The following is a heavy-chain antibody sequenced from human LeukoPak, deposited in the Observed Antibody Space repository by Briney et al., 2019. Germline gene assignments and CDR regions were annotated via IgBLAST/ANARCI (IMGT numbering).Heavy chain of an antibody. Sequence: GGSLRLSCAASGFTVSGKYMSWVRQAPGMGLEGVSVIYTAGSTSYADSVRGRFTISRYNSNNTLYLQMNSLRAEDTAVYFCAGGSSWPGLSFWGQGTLLTVSS. D-gene: IGHD6-13*01. CDR1: GFTVSGKY. J-gene: IGHJ4*02. CDR2: IYTAGST. CDR3: AGGSSWPGLSF. V-gene: IGHV3-53*01.